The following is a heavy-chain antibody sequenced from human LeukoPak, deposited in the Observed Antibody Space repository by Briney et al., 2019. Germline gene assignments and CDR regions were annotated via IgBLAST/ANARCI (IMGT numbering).Heavy chain of an antibody. CDR3: ARPEGGDWFDP. CDR1: GGSISSSSYY. D-gene: IGHD3-16*01. CDR2: IYYSGST. V-gene: IGHV4-39*07. Sequence: SETLSLTCTVSGGSISSSSYYWGWIRQPPGKGLEWIGSIYYSGSTYYNPSLKSRVTISIDTSKNQFSLKLSSVTAADTALYYCARPEGGDWFDPWGQGTLVTVSS. J-gene: IGHJ5*02.